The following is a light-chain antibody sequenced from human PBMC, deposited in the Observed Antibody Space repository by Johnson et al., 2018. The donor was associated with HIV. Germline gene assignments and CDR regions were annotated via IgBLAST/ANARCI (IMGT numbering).Light chain of an antibody. CDR3: GTWDSSLSAGGFV. Sequence: HSVLTQPPSVSAAPGQKVTISCSGSSSNIGNNYVSWYQQLPGTAPKLLIYENNKRPSGIPDRFSGSKSGTSATLGITGLQTGAEADYYCGTWDSSLSAGGFVFGTGTKVTVL. CDR1: SSNIGNNY. J-gene: IGLJ1*01. CDR2: ENN. V-gene: IGLV1-51*02.